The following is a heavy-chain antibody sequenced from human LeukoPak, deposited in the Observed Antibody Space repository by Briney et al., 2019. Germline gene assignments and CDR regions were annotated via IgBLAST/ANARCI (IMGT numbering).Heavy chain of an antibody. V-gene: IGHV3-20*04. CDR3: ARGNNVYYYDSSGYIY. D-gene: IGHD3-22*01. Sequence: GGSLRLSCAASGFSFSNYGMSWVRQTPGKGLEWVSAINWNGGSTDYADSVKGRFTISRDNAKNSLYLQMNSLRAEDTAVYYCARGNNVYYYDSSGYIYWGQGTLVTVSS. CDR2: INWNGGST. CDR1: GFSFSNYG. J-gene: IGHJ4*02.